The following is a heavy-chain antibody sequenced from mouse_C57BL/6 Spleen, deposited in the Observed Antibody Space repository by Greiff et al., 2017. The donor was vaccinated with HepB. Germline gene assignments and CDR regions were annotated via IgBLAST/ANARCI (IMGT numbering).Heavy chain of an antibody. CDR2: IYPGSGST. Sequence: VQLQQSGAELVKPGASVKMSCKASGYTFTSYWITWVKQRPGQGLEWIGDIYPGSGSTNYNEKFKSKATLTVDTSSSTAYMQLSSLTSGDSAVYYCARRNYGNYLNYAMDYWGQGTSVTVSS. CDR1: GYTFTSYW. D-gene: IGHD2-1*01. J-gene: IGHJ4*01. CDR3: ARRNYGNYLNYAMDY. V-gene: IGHV1-55*01.